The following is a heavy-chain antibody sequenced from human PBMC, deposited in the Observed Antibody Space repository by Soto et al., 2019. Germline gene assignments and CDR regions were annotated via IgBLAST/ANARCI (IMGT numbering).Heavy chain of an antibody. Sequence: QVRLQESGPGLVKPSQTLSLTCTVSGGSISSGDNYWSWIRQPPGKGLEWIGNIYYSGSTYYNPSLTSRVSISVDTSKNQFSLKLSSVTAADTAVHYCARTVTSAYYNYGMDVWGQGTTVTVSS. CDR2: IYYSGST. CDR3: ARTVTSAYYNYGMDV. CDR1: GGSISSGDNY. D-gene: IGHD4-4*01. V-gene: IGHV4-30-4*01. J-gene: IGHJ6*02.